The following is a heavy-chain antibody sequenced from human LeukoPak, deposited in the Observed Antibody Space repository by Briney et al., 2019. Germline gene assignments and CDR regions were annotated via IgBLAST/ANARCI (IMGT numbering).Heavy chain of an antibody. CDR3: AKGHRSSSSFFDS. Sequence: GGSLRLSCAAFSGFAMSWVRQAPGKGLEWGSAINGRGDDTYYPDSVKGRFTISRDNSNNTLYLQMNSLRGEDTAVYYCAKGHRSSSSFFDSWGQGILVTVSS. CDR1: SGFA. J-gene: IGHJ4*02. V-gene: IGHV3-23*01. CDR2: INGRGDDT. D-gene: IGHD6-19*01.